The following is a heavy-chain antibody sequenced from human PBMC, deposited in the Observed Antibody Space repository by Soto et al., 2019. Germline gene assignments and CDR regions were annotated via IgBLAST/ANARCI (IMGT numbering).Heavy chain of an antibody. CDR1: GFTFSSYD. CDR2: INVAGHT. Sequence: EVQLVESGGGLVQPGGSLRLSRAASGFTFSSYDMHWVRQAPGQGLQWVANINVAGHTYYPVSVKGRFTISRENAKNSFYLHINSLRAEDTAVYYCTRTADFTSAFDIWGQGTVVTVSS. V-gene: IGHV3-13*01. D-gene: IGHD2-21*02. J-gene: IGHJ3*02. CDR3: TRTADFTSAFDI.